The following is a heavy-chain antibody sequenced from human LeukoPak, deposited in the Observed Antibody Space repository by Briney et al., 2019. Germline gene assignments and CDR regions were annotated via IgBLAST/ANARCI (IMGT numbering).Heavy chain of an antibody. J-gene: IGHJ3*02. Sequence: GGSLRLSCATSGFTFSDYAMSWVRQAPGKGLEWVSAISGSGGSTYYADSVKGRFTISRDNSKNTLYLRMNSLRAEDTDVFYCAKDNFVDSNSDGFDIWGQGTMVTVSS. V-gene: IGHV3-23*01. CDR1: GFTFSDYA. CDR2: ISGSGGST. D-gene: IGHD2/OR15-2a*01. CDR3: AKDNFVDSNSDGFDI.